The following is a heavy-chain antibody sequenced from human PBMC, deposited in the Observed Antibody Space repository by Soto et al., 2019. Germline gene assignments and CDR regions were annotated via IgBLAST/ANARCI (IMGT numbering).Heavy chain of an antibody. Sequence: PGGSLRLSCVASGFIFSSYEMNWVRQAPGKGLEWISYISQGSTTIYYADSVKCRFTISRDNAKNSLFLQMSGLRVEDTATYYCARHRSPSPDYWGQGTLVTVSS. CDR2: ISQGSTTI. V-gene: IGHV3-48*03. CDR1: GFIFSSYE. CDR3: ARHRSPSPDY. J-gene: IGHJ4*02.